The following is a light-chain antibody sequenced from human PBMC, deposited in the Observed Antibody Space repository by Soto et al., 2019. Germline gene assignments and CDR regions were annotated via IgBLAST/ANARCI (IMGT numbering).Light chain of an antibody. CDR1: QSVRSSH. CDR2: GAS. V-gene: IGKV3-20*01. J-gene: IGKJ4*01. CDR3: QQYSTSPPT. Sequence: EIVLTQSPGTLSLSPGARATLSCRASQSVRSSHLAWYQQKPGQAPRLLIYGASSRATGIPDRFSGSGSGTDFTLTISRLEPEDFAVYYCQQYSTSPPTFGGGTKVDIK.